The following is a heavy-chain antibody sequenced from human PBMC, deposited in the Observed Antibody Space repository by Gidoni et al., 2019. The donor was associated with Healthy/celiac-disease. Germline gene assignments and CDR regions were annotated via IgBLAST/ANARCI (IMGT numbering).Heavy chain of an antibody. D-gene: IGHD2-21*02. J-gene: IGHJ4*02. CDR1: GFTFSSYS. CDR3: ARGYLSYCGGDCYPGAFDY. Sequence: EVQLVESGGGLVKPGGSLRLSCAASGFTFSSYSMNWVRQAPGKGLEWVSSISSSSSYIYYADSVKGRFTISRDNAKNSLYLQMNSLRAEDTAVYYCARGYLSYCGGDCYPGAFDYWGQGTLVTVSS. V-gene: IGHV3-21*01. CDR2: ISSSSSYI.